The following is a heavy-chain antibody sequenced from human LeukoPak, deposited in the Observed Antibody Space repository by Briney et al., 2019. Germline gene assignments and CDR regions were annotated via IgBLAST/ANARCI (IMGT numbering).Heavy chain of an antibody. Sequence: PSETLSLTCTVSGGSISSSSYYWGWIRQPPGKGLEWIGSIYYSGSTYYNPSLKSRVTISVDTSKNQFSLKLSSVTAADTAVYYCARGAHDYGDYSFDHWGQGTLVTVSS. V-gene: IGHV4-39*07. CDR1: GGSISSSSYY. CDR2: IYYSGST. J-gene: IGHJ4*02. D-gene: IGHD4-17*01. CDR3: ARGAHDYGDYSFDH.